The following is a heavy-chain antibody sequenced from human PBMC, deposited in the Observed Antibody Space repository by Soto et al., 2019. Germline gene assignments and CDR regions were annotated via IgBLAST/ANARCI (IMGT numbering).Heavy chain of an antibody. J-gene: IGHJ6*02. CDR2: IIPIFGTA. V-gene: IGHV1-69*13. D-gene: IGHD5-18*01. Sequence: GASGKASSEARVSTITGTVMSSGVQAPAQRTEWMGGIIPIFGTANYAQKFQGRVTITADESTSTAYMELSSLRSEDTAVYYCARGESIQLWSSRYYVMDVWGQGTTVTVSS. CDR1: VSTITGTV. CDR3: ARGESIQLWSSRYYVMDV.